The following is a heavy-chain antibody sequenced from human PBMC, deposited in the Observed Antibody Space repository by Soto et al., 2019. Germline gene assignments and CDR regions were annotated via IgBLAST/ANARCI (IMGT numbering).Heavy chain of an antibody. CDR2: ISYDGNKK. D-gene: IGHD5-12*01. Sequence: QVQLEESGGGVVQPGRSLRLSCAASGFTFSNYAMHWVHQTPGKGLEWVALISYDGNKKEYADSVKGRFTISRDNSKNTLYLQMNSLRPEDTAVYYCARRLVATISYYGMDVWGQGTTVTVSS. V-gene: IGHV3-30-3*01. J-gene: IGHJ6*02. CDR3: ARRLVATISYYGMDV. CDR1: GFTFSNYA.